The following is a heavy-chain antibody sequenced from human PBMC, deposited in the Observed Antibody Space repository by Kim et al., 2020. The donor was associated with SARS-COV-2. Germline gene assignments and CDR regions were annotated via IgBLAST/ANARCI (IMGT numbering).Heavy chain of an antibody. CDR3: ARGLGLSTDFDY. CDR1: GGSISSGGYY. D-gene: IGHD4-4*01. V-gene: IGHV4-31*03. J-gene: IGHJ4*02. CDR2: MYDSGDI. Sequence: SETLSLTCTVSGGSISSGGYYWSWIRQHPGKGLEWIGYMYDSGDIYYNPSLKSRITISVDTSKNQFSLKLNSVTAADTAVYYCARGLGLSTDFDYWGQGTLVTVSS.